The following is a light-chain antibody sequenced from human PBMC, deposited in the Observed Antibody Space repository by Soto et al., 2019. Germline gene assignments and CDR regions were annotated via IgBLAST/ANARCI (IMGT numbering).Light chain of an antibody. J-gene: IGKJ2*02. V-gene: IGKV3-11*01. CDR3: QQRAKWPST. Sequence: EVVLTQSPDTLSLSPGETATLSCRVSQSVDRYVAWYPQKIGQAPRLLIYDAYTRAPGVGARFAGSGSATDFSLTITSLEPEDFAVYYCQQRAKWPSTFGPGTKVEMK. CDR1: QSVDRY. CDR2: DAY.